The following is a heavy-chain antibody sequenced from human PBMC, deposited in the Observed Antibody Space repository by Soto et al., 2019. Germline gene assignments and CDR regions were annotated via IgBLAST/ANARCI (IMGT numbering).Heavy chain of an antibody. CDR3: ARERSRYDRSGYYRPDY. Sequence: SVKVSCKASGDTFSTYSISWVRQAPGQGLEWLGGIIPILGTPSYAQRLQGRVTITADKSTSTAYMELSSPRSEDTAVYYCARERSRYDRSGYYRPDYWGQGTLVTVSS. CDR1: GDTFSTYS. CDR2: IIPILGTP. J-gene: IGHJ4*02. D-gene: IGHD3-22*01. V-gene: IGHV1-69*08.